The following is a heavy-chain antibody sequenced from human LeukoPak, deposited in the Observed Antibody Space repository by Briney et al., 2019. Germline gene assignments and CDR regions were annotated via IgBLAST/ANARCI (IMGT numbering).Heavy chain of an antibody. J-gene: IGHJ6*03. Sequence: GGSLRLSCAASGFIVTNYAMTWVRQAPGKGLEWVSTIGYSAGDTYYADSVRGRFTISRDNSKNTLYLQMISLGADDTAVYFCAKAPATGEGYYFYYMDVWGKGTTVTVSS. V-gene: IGHV3-23*01. CDR1: GFIVTNYA. D-gene: IGHD7-27*01. CDR3: AKAPATGEGYYFYYMDV. CDR2: IGYSAGDT.